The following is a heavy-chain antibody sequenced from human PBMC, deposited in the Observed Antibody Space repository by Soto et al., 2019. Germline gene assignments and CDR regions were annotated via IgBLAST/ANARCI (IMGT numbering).Heavy chain of an antibody. Sequence: ASVKVSCKASGYTFTGYYMHWVRQAPGQGLEWMGWINPNSGGTNYAQKFQGWVTMTRDTSISTAYMELSRLRSDDTAVYYCARGQLVGGEWLXYWGQGPLVTVSS. CDR2: INPNSGGT. CDR1: GYTFTGYY. V-gene: IGHV1-2*04. D-gene: IGHD5-12*01. CDR3: ARGQLVGGEWLXY. J-gene: IGHJ4*02.